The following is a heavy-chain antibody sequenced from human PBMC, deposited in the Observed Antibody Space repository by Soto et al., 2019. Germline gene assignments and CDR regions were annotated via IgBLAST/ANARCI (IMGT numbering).Heavy chain of an antibody. CDR2: ISYDGTYK. CDR1: GFTFSRYT. Sequence: QMQLVESGGGVVQPGTSLRLSCAASGFTFSRYTMHWVRQAPGKGLEWVAVISYDGTYKNYADSVKGRFAVSRDNSKNTVYLQVNSLGPEDTSTYYCATYCTDGSCGPTWGQGTLVTVSS. V-gene: IGHV3-30*09. J-gene: IGHJ4*02. CDR3: ATYCTDGSCGPT. D-gene: IGHD2-15*01.